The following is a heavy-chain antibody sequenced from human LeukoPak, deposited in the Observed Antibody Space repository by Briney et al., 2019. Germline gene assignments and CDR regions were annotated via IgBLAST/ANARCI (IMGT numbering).Heavy chain of an antibody. D-gene: IGHD3-22*01. CDR1: GGSFSGYY. Sequence: SETLSLTCAVYGGSFSGYYWSWIRQPPGKGLEWIGEINHSGSTNYNPSLKSRVTISVDTSKNQFSLKLSSVTAADTAVYYCAREGSDSSGYYYYYYYMDVWGKGTTVTISS. CDR3: AREGSDSSGYYYYYYYMDV. J-gene: IGHJ6*03. V-gene: IGHV4-34*01. CDR2: INHSGST.